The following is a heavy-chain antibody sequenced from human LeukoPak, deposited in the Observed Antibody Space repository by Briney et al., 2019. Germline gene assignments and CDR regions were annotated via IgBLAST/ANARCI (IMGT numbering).Heavy chain of an antibody. Sequence: ASVKVSCKAPTYTFTSYGISCERPPHGQGLEWMGWISAYNGNTKYAQKLQGRVTMTTDTSTSTAYMELRSLRSDDTAVYYCARVAGWGRSYWYFDLWGRGTLVTVSS. CDR3: ARVAGWGRSYWYFDL. V-gene: IGHV1-18*01. CDR1: TYTFTSYG. CDR2: ISAYNGNT. J-gene: IGHJ2*01. D-gene: IGHD7-27*01.